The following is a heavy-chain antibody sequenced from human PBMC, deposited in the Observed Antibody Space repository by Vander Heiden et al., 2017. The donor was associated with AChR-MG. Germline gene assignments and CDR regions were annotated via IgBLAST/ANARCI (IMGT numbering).Heavy chain of an antibody. Sequence: EVQLVQSGAEVKKPGESLKISCKGSGYSFTSYWIGWVRQMPGKGLEWMGIIYPGDSDTRYSPSFQGKVTISADKSISTAYLQWSSLEASDTAMYYCASGSSSWSGHYYYGMDVWGQGTTVTVSS. J-gene: IGHJ6*02. CDR2: IYPGDSDT. V-gene: IGHV5-51*03. CDR3: ASGSSSWSGHYYYGMDV. D-gene: IGHD6-13*01. CDR1: GYSFTSYW.